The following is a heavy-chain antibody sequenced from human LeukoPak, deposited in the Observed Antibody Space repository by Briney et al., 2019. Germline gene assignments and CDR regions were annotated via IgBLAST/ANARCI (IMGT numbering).Heavy chain of an antibody. D-gene: IGHD1-26*01. V-gene: IGHV4-59*01. CDR2: IYYSGST. Sequence: SETLSLTRTVSGGSISSYYWSWIRQPPGKGLEWIGYIYYSGSTNYNPSLKSRLTISVDTSKNQFSLKLSSVTAADTAVYYCARGGSYYDYWGQGTLVTVSS. CDR3: ARGGSYYDY. J-gene: IGHJ4*02. CDR1: GGSISSYY.